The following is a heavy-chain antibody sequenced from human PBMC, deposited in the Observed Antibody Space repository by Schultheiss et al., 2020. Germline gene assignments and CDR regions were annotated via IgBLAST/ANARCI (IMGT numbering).Heavy chain of an antibody. Sequence: WGSLRLSCAASGFTFSSYGMHWVRQAPGKGLEWVAVISYDGSNKYYADSVKGRFTISRDNSKNTLYLQMNSLRAEDTAVYYCAKEDPAADNYFDYWGQGTLVTVSS. CDR3: AKEDPAADNYFDY. D-gene: IGHD6-13*01. V-gene: IGHV3-30*18. CDR2: ISYDGSNK. CDR1: GFTFSSYG. J-gene: IGHJ4*02.